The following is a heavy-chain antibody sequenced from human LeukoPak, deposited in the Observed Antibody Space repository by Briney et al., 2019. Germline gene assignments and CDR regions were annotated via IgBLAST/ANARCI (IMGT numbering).Heavy chain of an antibody. V-gene: IGHV3-30*01. CDR2: ISYDGSNK. J-gene: IGHJ4*02. CDR3: ARERYYFDY. Sequence: GRSLRLSCAASGCTFSSYAMHWVRQAPGKGLEWVAVISYDGSNKYYADSVKGRFTISRDNSKNTLYLQMNSLRAEDTAVYYCARERYYFDYWGQGTLVTVSS. CDR1: GCTFSSYA. D-gene: IGHD4-17*01.